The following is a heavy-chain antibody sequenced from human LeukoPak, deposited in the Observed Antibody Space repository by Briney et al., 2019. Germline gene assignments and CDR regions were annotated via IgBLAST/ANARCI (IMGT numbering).Heavy chain of an antibody. Sequence: ASVKVSCKASGGTFSSYAISWVRQAPGRGLEWVSSIRGSGGSTYYADSVKGRFTISRDNSRNTLYLQMNSLRAEDTAVYYCAKDIAAAGSSYFDYWGQGALVTVSS. CDR1: GGTFSSYA. D-gene: IGHD6-13*01. J-gene: IGHJ4*02. CDR2: IRGSGGST. CDR3: AKDIAAAGSSYFDY. V-gene: IGHV3-23*01.